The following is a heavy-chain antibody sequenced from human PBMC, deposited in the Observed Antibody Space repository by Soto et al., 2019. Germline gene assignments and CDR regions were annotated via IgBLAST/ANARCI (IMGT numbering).Heavy chain of an antibody. J-gene: IGHJ4*02. CDR2: IKSKADGGTT. V-gene: IGHV3-15*01. Sequence: EVQLVESGGGLVKPGGSLRLSCEASGFTFTNAWMNWVRQAPGKGLESIGRIKSKADGGTTDYTAHVKGRFIISIDDSKNALLLQMSSLQVEDEDVYYCVTDRLVWGQGTLVTVFS. CDR3: VTDRLV. D-gene: IGHD2-2*01. CDR1: GFTFTNAW.